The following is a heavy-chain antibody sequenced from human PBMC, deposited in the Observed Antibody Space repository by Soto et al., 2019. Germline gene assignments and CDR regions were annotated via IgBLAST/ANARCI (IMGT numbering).Heavy chain of an antibody. CDR3: ARADPVTTKNFDH. J-gene: IGHJ4*02. Sequence: GASVKVSCKASGYTFTSYGISWVRQAPGQGLEWMGWISAYNDNTNYAQKVQGRVTMTADASTSTAYMELRSLRSDDTAMYYGARADPVTTKNFDHWGQGTLVTVSS. D-gene: IGHD4-17*01. CDR2: ISAYNDNT. V-gene: IGHV1-18*01. CDR1: GYTFTSYG.